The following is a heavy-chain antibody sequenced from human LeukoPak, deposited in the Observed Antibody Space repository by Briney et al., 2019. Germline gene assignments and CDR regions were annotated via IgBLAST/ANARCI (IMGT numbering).Heavy chain of an antibody. Sequence: SETLSLTCTVSGGSISTYYWSWIRQPPGKGLEWIGVIYYTGSTNYNPSLKSRVTISVDRSKNQFSLKLTSVTAADTAVYYCARDGYNPVAFDIRGQGTVVTVSS. CDR3: ARDGYNPVAFDI. J-gene: IGHJ3*02. V-gene: IGHV4-59*12. CDR2: IYYTGST. D-gene: IGHD5-24*01. CDR1: GGSISTYY.